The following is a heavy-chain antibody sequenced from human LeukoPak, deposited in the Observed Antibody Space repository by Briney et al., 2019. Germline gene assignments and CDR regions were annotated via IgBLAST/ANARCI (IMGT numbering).Heavy chain of an antibody. CDR3: AREPLTAMDVYFDY. CDR1: GGSISSYY. Sequence: SETLFLTCTVSGGSISSYYWSWIRQPAGKGLEWIGRIYTSGSTNYNPSLKSRVTMSVDTSKNQFSLKLSSVTAADTAVYYCAREPLTAMDVYFDYWGQGTLVTVSS. CDR2: IYTSGST. D-gene: IGHD5-18*01. J-gene: IGHJ4*02. V-gene: IGHV4-4*07.